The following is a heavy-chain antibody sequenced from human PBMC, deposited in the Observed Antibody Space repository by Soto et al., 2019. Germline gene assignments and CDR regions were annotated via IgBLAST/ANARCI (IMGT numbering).Heavy chain of an antibody. CDR1: GDTFTIDY. CDR2: INPNGGST. CDR3: ARSSGGVFGVMIEGSNWLAH. V-gene: IGHV1-46*01. Sequence: GASVKVSFKAPGDTFTIDYIHWVRQAPGHGLEWMGIINPNGGSTRFAQTFQGRITMTTDASTSTVYRELRSLRSEDTAVYFVARSSGGVFGVMIEGSNWLAHWGQGSLVTVSS. J-gene: IGHJ5*02. D-gene: IGHD3-16*02.